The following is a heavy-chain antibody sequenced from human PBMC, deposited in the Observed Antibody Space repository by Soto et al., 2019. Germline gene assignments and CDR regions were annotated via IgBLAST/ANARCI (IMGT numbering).Heavy chain of an antibody. CDR3: ASCDYDFWSGCMDV. V-gene: IGHV3-48*02. D-gene: IGHD3-3*01. Sequence: GGSLRLSCAASGFTFSSYSMNWVRQAPGKGLEWVSYISSSSSTIYYADSVKGRFTISRDNAKNSLYLQMNSLRDEDTAVYYCASCDYDFWSGCMDVWGQGTTVTVSS. CDR1: GFTFSSYS. J-gene: IGHJ6*02. CDR2: ISSSSSTI.